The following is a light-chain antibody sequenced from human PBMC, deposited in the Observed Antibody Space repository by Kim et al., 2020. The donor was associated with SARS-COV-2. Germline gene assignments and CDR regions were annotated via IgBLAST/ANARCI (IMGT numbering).Light chain of an antibody. CDR2: GAS. V-gene: IGKV1-17*01. Sequence: ASVRDRATITVRSSQDIRNDLGWYQQNPGGAPKRLIYGASSWQSGVPSRFSGSGSGTEFTLTISSLQPEDLATYFCLQHNTNPITFGQGTRLEIK. J-gene: IGKJ5*01. CDR3: LQHNTNPIT. CDR1: QDIRND.